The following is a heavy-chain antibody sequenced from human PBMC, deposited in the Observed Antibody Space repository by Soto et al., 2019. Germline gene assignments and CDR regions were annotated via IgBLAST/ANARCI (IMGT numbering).Heavy chain of an antibody. CDR2: IYYSGST. Sequence: SETLSPTGTVSGGSISSGGYYWSWIREHPGKGLEWIGYIYYSGSTYYNPSLKSRVTISVDTSQHQFSLKLCSVTVAVKAVKDCRRGLNSGMATITRYFDSWAQGTLVTVSS. CDR3: RRGLNSGMATITRYFDS. D-gene: IGHD4-4*01. J-gene: IGHJ4*02. V-gene: IGHV4-31*03. CDR1: GGSISSGGYY.